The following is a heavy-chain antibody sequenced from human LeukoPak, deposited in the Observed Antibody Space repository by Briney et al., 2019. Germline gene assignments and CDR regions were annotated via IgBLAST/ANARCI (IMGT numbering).Heavy chain of an antibody. CDR2: INQDGSEK. Sequence: GGSLRLSCAASGFTFSNYWMSWVRQAPGKGLEWVANINQDGSEKYYVDSVKGRFTISRDNAKNSLYLQMNSLRAEDTAVFYCARGGAPYCTSTSCYEVWFDPWGQGTLVTVSS. CDR1: GFTFSNYW. J-gene: IGHJ5*02. CDR3: ARGGAPYCTSTSCYEVWFDP. D-gene: IGHD2-2*01. V-gene: IGHV3-7*05.